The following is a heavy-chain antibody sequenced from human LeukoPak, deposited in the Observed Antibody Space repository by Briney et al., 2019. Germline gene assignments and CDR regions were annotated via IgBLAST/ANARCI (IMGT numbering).Heavy chain of an antibody. V-gene: IGHV3-21*01. J-gene: IGHJ4*02. CDR2: ISSSSSHI. CDR1: GFTFSSYS. Sequence: GGSLRLSCAASGFTFSSYSMSWVRQAPGKGLEWVSSISSSSSHIYYADSVKGRFTISRDNAKNSLYLQMNSLRAEDTAVYYCARDGGPYYYDSRFHYWGQGTLVTVSS. CDR3: ARDGGPYYYDSRFHY. D-gene: IGHD3-22*01.